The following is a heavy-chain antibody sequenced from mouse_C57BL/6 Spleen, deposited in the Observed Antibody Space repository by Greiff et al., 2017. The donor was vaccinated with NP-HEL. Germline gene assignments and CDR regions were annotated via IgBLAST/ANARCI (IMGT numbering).Heavy chain of an antibody. J-gene: IGHJ4*01. Sequence: QVQLKESGAELVKPGASVKLSCKASGYTFTSYWMQWVKQRPGQGLEWIGEIDPSDSYTNYNQKFKGKATLTVDTSSSTAYMQLSSLTSEDSAVYYCARSPYYGSRGYYAMDYWGQGTSVTVSS. D-gene: IGHD1-1*01. CDR1: GYTFTSYW. CDR2: IDPSDSYT. V-gene: IGHV1-50*01. CDR3: ARSPYYGSRGYYAMDY.